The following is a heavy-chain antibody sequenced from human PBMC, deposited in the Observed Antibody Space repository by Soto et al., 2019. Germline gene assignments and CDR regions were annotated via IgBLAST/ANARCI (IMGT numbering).Heavy chain of an antibody. Sequence: GASVKVSCKASGGTFSSYAISWVRHAPGQGLEWMGGIIPIFGTANYAQKFQGRVTITADESTSTAYMELSSLRSEDTAVYYCASVPYDSSGYYYVYYGMDVWGQGTTVTVSS. V-gene: IGHV1-69*13. J-gene: IGHJ6*02. D-gene: IGHD3-22*01. CDR1: GGTFSSYA. CDR2: IIPIFGTA. CDR3: ASVPYDSSGYYYVYYGMDV.